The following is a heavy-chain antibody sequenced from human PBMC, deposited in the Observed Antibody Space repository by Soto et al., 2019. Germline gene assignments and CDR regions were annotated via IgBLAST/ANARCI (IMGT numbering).Heavy chain of an antibody. J-gene: IGHJ5*02. V-gene: IGHV3-30-3*01. CDR1: GFTFSSYA. CDR3: ARGGIVVVPADSLDP. D-gene: IGHD2-2*01. CDR2: ISYDGSNK. Sequence: GGSLRLSCAASGFTFSSYAMHWVRQAPGKGLEWVAVISYDGSNKYYADSVKGRFTISRDNSKNTLYLRMNRLRAEDTAVYYCARGGIVVVPADSLDPWGQGTLVTVSS.